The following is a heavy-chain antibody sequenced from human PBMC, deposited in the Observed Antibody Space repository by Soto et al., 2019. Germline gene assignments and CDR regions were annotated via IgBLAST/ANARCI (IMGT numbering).Heavy chain of an antibody. Sequence: GASVKVSCKASGYTLTSYGISWVRQAPGQGLEWMGWISAYNGNTNYAQKLQGRVTMTTDTSTSTAYMELRSLRSDDTAVYYCARGTFDSSGWYILYFDYWGQGTLVTVSS. D-gene: IGHD6-19*01. CDR1: GYTLTSYG. J-gene: IGHJ4*02. V-gene: IGHV1-18*01. CDR2: ISAYNGNT. CDR3: ARGTFDSSGWYILYFDY.